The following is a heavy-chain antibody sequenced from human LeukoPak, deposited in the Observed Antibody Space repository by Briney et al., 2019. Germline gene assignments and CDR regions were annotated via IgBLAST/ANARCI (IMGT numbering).Heavy chain of an antibody. CDR3: AGKLMAGKGWIGERESKRFDY. J-gene: IGHJ4*02. CDR2: INRDGSGK. V-gene: IGHV3-7*01. D-gene: IGHD6-19*01. CDR1: GFTFSSYW. Sequence: GGSLRLSCAASGFTFSSYWMHWVRQAPGKGLDWVSSINRDGSGKSYVDSVKGRFTISRDNAKNTLYLQMNTLRAQDTAMYCCAGKLMAGKGWIGERESKRFDYWGQGTLVTVSS.